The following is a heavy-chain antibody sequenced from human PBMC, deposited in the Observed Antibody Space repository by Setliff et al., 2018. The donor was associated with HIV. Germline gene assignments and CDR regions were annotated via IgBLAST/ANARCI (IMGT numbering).Heavy chain of an antibody. CDR3: AKDRSPTISPYY. D-gene: IGHD1-1*01. Sequence: PGGSLRLSCAASGFTSRYPFSSYGMSWVRQAPGKGLEWLAVISNTAATTYYADSVKGRFTISRDNSKNILYLQMTGLRAEDTAIYYCAKDRSPTISPYYWGQGTLVTVS. CDR2: ISNTAATT. CDR1: GFTSRYPFSSYG. J-gene: IGHJ4*02. V-gene: IGHV3-23*01.